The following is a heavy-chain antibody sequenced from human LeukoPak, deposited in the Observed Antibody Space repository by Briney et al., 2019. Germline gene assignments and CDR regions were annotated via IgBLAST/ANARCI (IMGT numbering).Heavy chain of an antibody. CDR2: INSDGSSP. CDR3: ARWGSSGWYPMDV. Sequence: GGSLRLSCAASGFTFSTYWMHWVRHAPGKGMVWVSCINSDGSSPSYADSVKGRFTISRDNAKNTVYLQMNSLRAEDTAVCYCARWGSSGWYPMDVWGQGTTVTVSS. CDR1: GFTFSTYW. D-gene: IGHD6-19*01. J-gene: IGHJ6*02. V-gene: IGHV3-74*01.